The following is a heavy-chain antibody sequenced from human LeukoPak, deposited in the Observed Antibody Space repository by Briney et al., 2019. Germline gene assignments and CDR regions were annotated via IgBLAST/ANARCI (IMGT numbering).Heavy chain of an antibody. CDR1: SGNS. J-gene: IGHJ4*02. V-gene: IGHV4-38-2*01. CDR2: IFQDGNT. Sequence: SETLYLTCAVSSGNSWDWIRQAPGKGLEWIGSIFQDGNTYYNPSLKSRVTISVDTSKKQFSLKLISVTATDTAVYYCARRYCNSGICYFYDYWGQGTLVTVSS. CDR3: ARRYCNSGICYFYDY. D-gene: IGHD2-8*01.